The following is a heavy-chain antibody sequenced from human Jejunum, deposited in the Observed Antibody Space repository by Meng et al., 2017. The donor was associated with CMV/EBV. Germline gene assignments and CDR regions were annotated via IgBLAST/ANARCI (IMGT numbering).Heavy chain of an antibody. J-gene: IGHJ4*02. CDR3: AKEGVGGHFDY. CDR1: GFTFSSYE. CDR2: SSSSHSAT. D-gene: IGHD2-8*01. V-gene: IGHV3-48*03. Sequence: CAASGFTFSSYEMNWVRQAPGKGLEWVSYSSSSHSATYYLDSVKGRFTISRDNAKNSLYLQMNSLSAEDTAVYYCAKEGVGGHFDYWGQGTLVTVSS.